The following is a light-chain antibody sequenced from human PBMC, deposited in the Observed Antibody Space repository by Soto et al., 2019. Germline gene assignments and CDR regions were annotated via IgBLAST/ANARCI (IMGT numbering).Light chain of an antibody. J-gene: IGKJ4*01. CDR3: HQYGSSLLT. CDR1: QSVSSSY. V-gene: IGKV3-20*01. Sequence: EIVLTQSPGTLSLSPGERATLSCRASQSVSSSYLAWYQQKPGQAPRLLMYGASSRATGIPDRFRGSGSGTDFTLTVSRLEPEDFAVYYCHQYGSSLLTFGGGTKVEIK. CDR2: GAS.